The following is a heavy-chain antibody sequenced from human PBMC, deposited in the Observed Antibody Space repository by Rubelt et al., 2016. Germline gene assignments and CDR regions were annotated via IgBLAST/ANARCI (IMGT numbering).Heavy chain of an antibody. Sequence: QVQLVQSGAEVKKHGASVKVSCKASGYTFTSYGISWVRQAPGQGLEWMGWISAYNGNTNYAQKRQGRVTRTTDTSTGTSYMGLRSLRSDDTAVYYCARDRIRIAARQGWYFDLWGRGTLVTVSS. D-gene: IGHD6-6*01. V-gene: IGHV1-18*01. CDR3: ARDRIRIAARQGWYFDL. CDR2: ISAYNGNT. CDR1: GYTFTSYG. J-gene: IGHJ2*01.